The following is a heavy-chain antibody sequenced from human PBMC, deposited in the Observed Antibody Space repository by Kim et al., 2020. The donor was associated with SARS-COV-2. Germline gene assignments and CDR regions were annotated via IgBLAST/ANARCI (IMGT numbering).Heavy chain of an antibody. J-gene: IGHJ6*02. CDR1: GGSISSSSYY. CDR3: ARPTYYYYYGMDV. Sequence: SETLSLTCTVSGGSISSSSYYWGWIRQPPGKGLEWIGSIYYSGSTYYNPSLKSRVTISVDTSKNQFSLKLSSVTAADTAVYYCARPTYYYYYGMDVWGQGPPVTVSS. V-gene: IGHV4-39*01. CDR2: IYYSGST.